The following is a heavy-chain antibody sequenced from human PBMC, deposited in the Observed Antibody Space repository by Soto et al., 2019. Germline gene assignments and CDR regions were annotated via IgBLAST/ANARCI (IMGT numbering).Heavy chain of an antibody. CDR2: IYHSGST. Sequence: QVQLQESGPGLVKPSGTLSLTCAVSGGSISSSNWWSWVRQPPGKGLEWIGEIYHSGSTNYNPSLKSRVTXXVXKXXNQFSLKLSSVTAADTAVYYCARVPDYGDYDPFDYWGQGTLVTVSS. J-gene: IGHJ4*02. D-gene: IGHD4-17*01. V-gene: IGHV4-4*02. CDR3: ARVPDYGDYDPFDY. CDR1: GGSISSSNW.